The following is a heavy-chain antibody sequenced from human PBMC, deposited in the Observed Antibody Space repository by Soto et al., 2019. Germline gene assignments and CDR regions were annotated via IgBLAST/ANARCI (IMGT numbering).Heavy chain of an antibody. Sequence: SETLSLTCTVSGGSISSGGYYWSWIRQHPGKGLEWIGYIYYSGSTYYNPSLKSRVTISVDTSKNQFSLKLSSVTAADTAVYYCAREGAADDYSNYDDWFDPWGQGTLVTVSS. D-gene: IGHD4-4*01. CDR3: AREGAADDYSNYDDWFDP. V-gene: IGHV4-31*03. CDR1: GGSISSGGYY. CDR2: IYYSGST. J-gene: IGHJ5*02.